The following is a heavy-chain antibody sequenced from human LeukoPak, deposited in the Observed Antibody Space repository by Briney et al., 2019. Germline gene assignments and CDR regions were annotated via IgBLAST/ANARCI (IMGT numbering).Heavy chain of an antibody. CDR1: GGSFSGYY. J-gene: IGHJ5*02. V-gene: IGHV4-34*01. D-gene: IGHD6-13*01. Sequence: SETLSLTCAVYGGSFSGYYWSWIRQPPGKGLEWIGEINHSGSTNYNPSLKSRVTISVDTSKNQFSLKLNSVTAADTAAYYCARGSGSSWYFGHSWFDPWGQGTLVTVSS. CDR3: ARGSGSSWYFGHSWFDP. CDR2: INHSGST.